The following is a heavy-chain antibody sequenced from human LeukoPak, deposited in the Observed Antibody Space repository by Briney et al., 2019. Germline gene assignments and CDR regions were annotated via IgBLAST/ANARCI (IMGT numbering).Heavy chain of an antibody. J-gene: IGHJ3*02. V-gene: IGHV3-30*18. CDR2: ISYDGSNK. CDR1: GFTFSSYW. Sequence: GGSLRLSCAASGFTFSSYWMHWVRQAPGKGLEWVAVISYDGSNKYYADSVKGRFTISRDNSKNTLYLQMNSLRAEDTAVYYCAKYYSSSWYESAFDIWGQGTMVTVSS. D-gene: IGHD6-13*01. CDR3: AKYYSSSWYESAFDI.